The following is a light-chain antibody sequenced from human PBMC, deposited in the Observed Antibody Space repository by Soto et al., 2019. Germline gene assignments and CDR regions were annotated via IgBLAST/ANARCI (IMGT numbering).Light chain of an antibody. CDR2: WAS. J-gene: IGKJ4*01. Sequence: DIVMTQSPDSLAVSLGERSTINCKSSQRGLSSSNNKNSLSWHQQKPGQPPRLLIYWASIRDSGVPDRFSGSGSGTDFTLTISSLQAEDVAVYYCQQHYSAPLTFGGGTKVEIK. V-gene: IGKV4-1*01. CDR1: QRGLSSSNNKNS. CDR3: QQHYSAPLT.